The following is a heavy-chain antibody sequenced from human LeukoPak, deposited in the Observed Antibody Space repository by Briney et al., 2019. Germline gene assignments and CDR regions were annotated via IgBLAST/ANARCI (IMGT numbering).Heavy chain of an antibody. CDR2: IYYSGST. J-gene: IGHJ4*02. D-gene: IGHD3-22*01. Sequence: KPSETLSLTCTVSGGSISNYYWSWLRLPAGKGLEWIGYIYYSGSTNYNPSLKSRVTISVDTSKNQFSLKLSSVTAADTAVYYCARGGGSTDYYDSSGYFWGQGTLVTVSS. V-gene: IGHV4-59*01. CDR3: ARGGGSTDYYDSSGYF. CDR1: GGSISNYY.